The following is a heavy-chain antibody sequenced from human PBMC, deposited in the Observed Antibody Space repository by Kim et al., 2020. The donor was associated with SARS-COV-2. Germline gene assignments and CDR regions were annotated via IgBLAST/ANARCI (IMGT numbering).Heavy chain of an antibody. CDR3: ARTPEWLLFSWGMDV. V-gene: IGHV6-1*01. D-gene: IGHD3-3*01. J-gene: IGHJ6*02. Sequence: VSVKSRITINPDTSKNQFSLQLNSVTPEDTAVYYCARTPEWLLFSWGMDVWGQGTTVTVSS.